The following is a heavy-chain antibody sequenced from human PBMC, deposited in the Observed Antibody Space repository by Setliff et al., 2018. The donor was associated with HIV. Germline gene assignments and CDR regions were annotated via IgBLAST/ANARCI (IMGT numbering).Heavy chain of an antibody. CDR2: IGAYNDNT. CDR1: GYTFTNYG. D-gene: IGHD3-22*01. CDR3: ARESVISDAKIDF. Sequence: GASVKVSCKTSGYTFTNYGISWVRQAPGQGLEWMGWIGAYNDNTNYAQKFQGRVTMTRDTSIATVYMEVNRLTSDDTAMYYCARESVISDAKIDFWGRGTLVTVSS. J-gene: IGHJ2*01. V-gene: IGHV1-18*01.